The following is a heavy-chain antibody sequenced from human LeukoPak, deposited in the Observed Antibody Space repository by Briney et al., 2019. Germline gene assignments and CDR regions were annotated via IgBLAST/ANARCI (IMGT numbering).Heavy chain of an antibody. CDR1: GFTFSSYS. V-gene: IGHV3-21*01. Sequence: GGSLRLSCAASGFTFSSYSMNWVRQAPGKGLEWVSSISSSSSYIYYADSVKGRFTISRDNAKNSLYLQMNSLRAEDTAVYYCAREATVTMGGNWGQGTLVTVSS. CDR2: ISSSSSYI. D-gene: IGHD4-17*01. CDR3: AREATVTMGGN. J-gene: IGHJ4*02.